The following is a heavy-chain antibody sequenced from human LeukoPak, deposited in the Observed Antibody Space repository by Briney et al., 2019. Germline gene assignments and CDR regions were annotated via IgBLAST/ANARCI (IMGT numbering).Heavy chain of an antibody. D-gene: IGHD6-13*01. CDR3: ARFSSIAAAFDY. CDR2: IHSSGST. CDR1: GGSVSVYY. Sequence: PSETLSLTSTVSGGSVSVYYWNWIRQPAGKGLEWIGDIHSSGSTNYNPSLKSRVTLSVDTCKNQFSLNLRSVTAADTAVYYCARFSSIAAAFDYWGLGTLVTVSS. J-gene: IGHJ4*02. V-gene: IGHV4-4*07.